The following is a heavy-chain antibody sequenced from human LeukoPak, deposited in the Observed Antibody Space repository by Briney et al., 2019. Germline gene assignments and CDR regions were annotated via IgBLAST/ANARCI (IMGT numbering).Heavy chain of an antibody. V-gene: IGHV5-51*01. CDR1: GYSFTSYW. Sequence: GESLKISCKGSGYSFTSYWIGWARQMPGKGLEWMGIIYPGDSDTRYSPSFQGQVTISADKSISTAYLQWSSLKASDTAMYYCARRAIDCSSTSCYTGYFDYWGQGTLVTVSS. CDR2: IYPGDSDT. CDR3: ARRAIDCSSTSCYTGYFDY. J-gene: IGHJ4*02. D-gene: IGHD2-2*02.